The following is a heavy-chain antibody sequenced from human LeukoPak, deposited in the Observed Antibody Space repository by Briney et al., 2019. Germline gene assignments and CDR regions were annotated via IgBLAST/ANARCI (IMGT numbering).Heavy chain of an antibody. Sequence: NASETLSLTCTVSGGSISNYYWSWIRQPAGMGLEWIGRIYASGSTNYNPSLKSRVTMSVDTSNNQFSLNLSSVTAADTAVYYCARTSARAAQFDYWGQGTLVTVSS. CDR2: IYASGST. D-gene: IGHD2-2*01. J-gene: IGHJ4*02. CDR1: GGSISNYY. CDR3: ARTSARAAQFDY. V-gene: IGHV4-4*07.